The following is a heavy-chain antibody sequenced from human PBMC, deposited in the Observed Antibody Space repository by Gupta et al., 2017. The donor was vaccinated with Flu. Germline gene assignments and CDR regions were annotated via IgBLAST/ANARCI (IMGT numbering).Heavy chain of an antibody. CDR3: ARVGYCSSTSCYGPFDS. D-gene: IGHD2-2*01. CDR2: INPNSGGT. V-gene: IGHV1-2*06. J-gene: IGHJ4*02. Sequence: VRLAPGQGLEWMGRINPNSGGTKYDQKCQGRVTMTSDRSITKAYMDLSRLSSEDEAVYFCARVGYCSSTSCYGPFDSWGQGTLVTVSS.